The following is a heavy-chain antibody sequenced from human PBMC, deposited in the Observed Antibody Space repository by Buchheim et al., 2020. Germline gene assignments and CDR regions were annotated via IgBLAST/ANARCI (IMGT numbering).Heavy chain of an antibody. Sequence: QVKLVESGGGVVQPGRSLRLSCAASGFIFVNSDMHWVRQAPGKGLEWVTMISYNGMNKRYGASGKGRFTISRDNSRNTVYLQMNSLTSDDTAMYFCVKDEARSRTASLDTYFPSWGQGTL. CDR1: GFIFVNSD. CDR3: VKDEARSRTASLDTYFPS. D-gene: IGHD3-9*01. CDR2: ISYNGMNK. V-gene: IGHV3-30*18. J-gene: IGHJ4*02.